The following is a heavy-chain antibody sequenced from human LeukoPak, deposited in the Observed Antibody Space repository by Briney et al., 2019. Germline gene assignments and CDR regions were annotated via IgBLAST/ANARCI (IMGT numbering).Heavy chain of an antibody. CDR1: GDSVSSNSAA. J-gene: IGHJ4*02. CDR2: TYYRSKWYN. V-gene: IGHV6-1*01. CDR3: AREGHLEGTIVVVTAIQGFDY. Sequence: SQTLSLTCAISGDSVSSNSAAWNWIRQSPSRGLEWLGRTYYRSKWYNDYAVSVKSRITLNPDTSKNQFSLQLNSVTPEDTAVYYCAREGHLEGTIVVVTAIQGFDYWGQGTLVTVSS. D-gene: IGHD2-21*02.